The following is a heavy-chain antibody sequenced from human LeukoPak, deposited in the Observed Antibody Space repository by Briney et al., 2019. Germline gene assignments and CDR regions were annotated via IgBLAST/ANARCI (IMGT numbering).Heavy chain of an antibody. V-gene: IGHV1-69*13. CDR2: IIPIFGTA. CDR3: ARGIAARRGFDP. J-gene: IGHJ5*02. CDR1: GGTFSSYA. D-gene: IGHD6-6*01. Sequence: SVKVSCKASGGTFSSYAISWVRQAPGQGLEWMGGIIPIFGTANYAQKFQGRVTITADESTSTAYMELSRLRSDDTAVYYCARGIAARRGFDPWGQGTLVTVSS.